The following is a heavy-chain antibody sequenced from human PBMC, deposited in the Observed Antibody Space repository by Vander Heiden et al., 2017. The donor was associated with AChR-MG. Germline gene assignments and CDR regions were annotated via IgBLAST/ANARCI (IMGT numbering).Heavy chain of an antibody. CDR2: INPNSGGT. Sequence: QVQLVQSGAEVKKPGASVKVSCKASGYTFTGYYMHWVRQAPGQGLEWMGWINPNSGGTNFAQKFQGRVTMTRDTSISTAYMELFSLRSADTAVYFCARDCGDYKIPDDAFDIWGQGTMVTVSS. CDR1: GYTFTGYY. V-gene: IGHV1-2*02. CDR3: ARDCGDYKIPDDAFDI. D-gene: IGHD4-17*01. J-gene: IGHJ3*02.